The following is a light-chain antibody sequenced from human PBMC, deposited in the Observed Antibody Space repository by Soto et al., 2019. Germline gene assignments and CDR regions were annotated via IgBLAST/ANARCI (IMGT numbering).Light chain of an antibody. Sequence: IVLTQSPGTLSLSPGEGATLSCGASQSVSNNYLAWYQQKPGQAPRLLIYGASNRATGIPDRFSGSGSGTDFTLTISRLEPEDFAVYYCQQYGSSGTFGQGTKVDIK. CDR1: QSVSNNY. CDR2: GAS. CDR3: QQYGSSGT. V-gene: IGKV3-20*01. J-gene: IGKJ1*01.